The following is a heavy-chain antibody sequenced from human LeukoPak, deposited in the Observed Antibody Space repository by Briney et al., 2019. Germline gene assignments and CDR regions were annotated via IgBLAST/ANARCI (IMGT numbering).Heavy chain of an antibody. Sequence: SETLSLTCTVSGGSISSYYWSWIRQPPGKGLEWIAFIYYSGSASYNPSLKSRVTISVDTSKNQFSLKLSSVTAADTAVYYCARVVYCSSTSCDYYGMDVWGQGTTVTVSS. J-gene: IGHJ6*02. CDR1: GGSISSYY. CDR3: ARVVYCSSTSCDYYGMDV. CDR2: IYYSGSA. V-gene: IGHV4-59*01. D-gene: IGHD2-2*01.